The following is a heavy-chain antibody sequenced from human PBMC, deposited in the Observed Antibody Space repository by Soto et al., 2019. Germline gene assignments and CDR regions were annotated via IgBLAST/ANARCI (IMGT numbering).Heavy chain of an antibody. J-gene: IGHJ1*01. CDR3: ALSAWSSSWFN. CDR2: IIPIFGTA. Sequence: QVQLVQSGAEVKKPGSSVKVSCKASGGTFSSYAISWVRQAPGQGLEWMGGIIPIFGTANYAQKFQGRVTTTEDESTSKADMELRSLRYEARAVYSCALSAWSSSWFNWGRGTLVTVSS. D-gene: IGHD6-13*01. CDR1: GGTFSSYA. V-gene: IGHV1-69*12.